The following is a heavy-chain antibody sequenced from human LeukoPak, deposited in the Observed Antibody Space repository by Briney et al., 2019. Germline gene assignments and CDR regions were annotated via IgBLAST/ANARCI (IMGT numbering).Heavy chain of an antibody. CDR2: INPNSGGT. J-gene: IGHJ4*02. V-gene: IGHV1-2*02. CDR1: GYTFTGYY. CDR3: ARGRAHELHSGWYLPFDY. Sequence: ASVKVSCKASGYTFTGYYMHWVRQAPGQGLEWMGWINPNSGGTNYAQKFQGRVTMTRDTSISTAYMELSRLRSEDTAVYYCARGRAHELHSGWYLPFDYWGQGTLVTVSS. D-gene: IGHD6-19*01.